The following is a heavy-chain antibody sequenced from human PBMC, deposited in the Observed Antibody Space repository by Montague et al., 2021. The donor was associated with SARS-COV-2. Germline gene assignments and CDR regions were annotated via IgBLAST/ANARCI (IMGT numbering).Heavy chain of an antibody. V-gene: IGHV4-61*02. CDR3: ARDYGDYSYYYGLDV. Sequence: TLSLTCTVSGGSIRSGSYYWSWIRQPAGKGLEWIGRIYSSGSTNYNPSLKSRVTMSVDTSKNQFSLTVSSVTAADTAVYYCARDYGDYSYYYGLDVWGQGTTVTVSS. J-gene: IGHJ6*02. CDR2: IYSSGST. D-gene: IGHD4-17*01. CDR1: GGSIRSGSYY.